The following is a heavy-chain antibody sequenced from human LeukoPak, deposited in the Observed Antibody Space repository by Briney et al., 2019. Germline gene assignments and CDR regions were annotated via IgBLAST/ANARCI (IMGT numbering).Heavy chain of an antibody. V-gene: IGHV3-43*01. J-gene: IGHJ4*02. Sequence: PGGSLRLSCAASGFTFDDYTMHWVRQAPGKGLEWVSLISWDGGSTYYADSVKGRFTISRDNSKNTLYLQMNSLRAEDTAVYYCAKDRGSIAAGGSDYWGQGTLVTVSS. D-gene: IGHD6-13*01. CDR1: GFTFDDYT. CDR3: AKDRGSIAAGGSDY. CDR2: ISWDGGST.